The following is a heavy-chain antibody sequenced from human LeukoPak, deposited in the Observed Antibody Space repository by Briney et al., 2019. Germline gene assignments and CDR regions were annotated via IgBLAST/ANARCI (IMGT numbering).Heavy chain of an antibody. Sequence: GGSLRLSCAASEFSVGSNYMTWVRQAPGKGLEWVSYISSSGSTIYYADSVKGRFTISRDNAKNSLYLQMNSLRAEDTAVYYCAELGITMIGGVWGKGTTVIISS. CDR2: ISSSGSTI. CDR3: AELGITMIGGV. V-gene: IGHV3-48*03. J-gene: IGHJ6*04. D-gene: IGHD3-10*02. CDR1: EFSVGSNY.